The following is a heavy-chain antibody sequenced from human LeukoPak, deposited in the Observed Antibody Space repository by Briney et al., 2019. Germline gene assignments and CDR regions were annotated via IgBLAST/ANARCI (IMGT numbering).Heavy chain of an antibody. Sequence: GGSLRLSCAASGFTFSSYAMSWVRQAPGKGLEWVSAISGSGGSTYYADSVKGRFTISRDNSKNTLCLQLNILRADDTAVYYCAKDWGVGSGFDYFDYWGQGTLVTVSS. CDR2: ISGSGGST. J-gene: IGHJ4*02. V-gene: IGHV3-23*01. D-gene: IGHD5-12*01. CDR3: AKDWGVGSGFDYFDY. CDR1: GFTFSSYA.